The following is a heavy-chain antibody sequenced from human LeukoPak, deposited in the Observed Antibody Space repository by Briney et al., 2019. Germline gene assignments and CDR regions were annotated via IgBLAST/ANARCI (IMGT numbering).Heavy chain of an antibody. CDR2: ISYDGSNK. D-gene: IGHD5-18*01. CDR1: GFTFSSYG. J-gene: IGHJ4*02. CDR3: ATTELATAMSSLDY. Sequence: GGSLRLSCAASGFTFSSYGMHWVRQAPGKGLEWVAVISYDGSNKYYADSVKGRFTISRDNSKNTLYLQMNSLRAEDTAVYYCATTELATAMSSLDYWGQGTLVTVSS. V-gene: IGHV3-30*03.